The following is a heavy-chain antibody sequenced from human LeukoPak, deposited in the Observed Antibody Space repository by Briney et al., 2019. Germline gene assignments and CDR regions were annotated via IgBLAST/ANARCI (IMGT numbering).Heavy chain of an antibody. CDR1: GGSISSSSYY. V-gene: IGHV4-39*01. J-gene: IGHJ4*02. D-gene: IGHD3-22*01. CDR3: AGQITMIAHYFDY. Sequence: PSETLSLTCTVSGGSISSSSYYWGWIRQLPGKGLEWIGSIYYSGSTYYNPSLKSRVTISVDTSKNQFSLKLSSVTAADTAVYYCAGQITMIAHYFDYWGQGTLVTVSS. CDR2: IYYSGST.